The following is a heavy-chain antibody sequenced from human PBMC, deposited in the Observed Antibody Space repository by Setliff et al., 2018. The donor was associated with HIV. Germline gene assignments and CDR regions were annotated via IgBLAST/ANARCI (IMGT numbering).Heavy chain of an antibody. CDR1: GGSISSLSYY. CDR2: IYYSGTS. V-gene: IGHV4-39*07. CDR3: ARDSHYGDYHY. J-gene: IGHJ4*02. D-gene: IGHD4-17*01. Sequence: PSETLSLTCDVSGGSISSLSYYWGWIRQSPGKGLEWIGSIYYSGTSYYNPSLKSRVTISIDTSKNQFSLKLTAVTAADTAIYYCARDSHYGDYHYWGPGTLVTV.